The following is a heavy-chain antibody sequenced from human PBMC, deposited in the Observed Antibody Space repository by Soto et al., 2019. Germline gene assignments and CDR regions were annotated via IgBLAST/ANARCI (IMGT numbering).Heavy chain of an antibody. CDR1: GFTFSNYY. CDR2: ISGDGSKQ. CDR3: ARDSADNDNWQKTSPLTDY. Sequence: QVHLVESGGGVVQPGRSLRLSCAASGFTFSNYYVHWVRQAPGKGLEWVAVISGDGSKQYYADSVKGRFTISRDNSKNTLYLQINSLRLDDTAIYYCARDSADNDNWQKTSPLTDYWGQGTLVTVSS. V-gene: IGHV3-30-3*01. J-gene: IGHJ4*02. D-gene: IGHD1-1*01.